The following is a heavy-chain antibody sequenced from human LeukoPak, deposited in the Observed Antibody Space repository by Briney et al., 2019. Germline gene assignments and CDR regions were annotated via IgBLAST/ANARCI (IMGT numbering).Heavy chain of an antibody. Sequence: QPSETLSLTCTVSGGLISSGSYYWSWIRQPAGKGLEWIGRMYTSGSTNYNPSLKSRVTISVDTSKNQFSLKLSSVTAADAAVYYCARYGDWGDYFDYWGQGTLVTVSS. CDR2: MYTSGST. CDR3: ARYGDWGDYFDY. J-gene: IGHJ4*02. D-gene: IGHD7-27*01. CDR1: GGLISSGSYY. V-gene: IGHV4-61*02.